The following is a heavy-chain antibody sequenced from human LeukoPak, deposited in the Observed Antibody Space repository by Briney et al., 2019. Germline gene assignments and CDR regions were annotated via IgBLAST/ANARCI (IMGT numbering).Heavy chain of an antibody. D-gene: IGHD5-18*01. CDR2: MNPNSGNT. CDR1: GYTFTSYD. J-gene: IGHJ6*02. CDR3: ARGRYYYYYYGMDV. Sequence: APVKVSCKASGYTFTSYDINWVRQATGQGLEWMGWMNPNSGNTGYAQKFQGRVTMTRNTSISTAYMELSSLRSEDTAVYYCARGRYYYYYYGMDVWGQGTTVTVSS. V-gene: IGHV1-8*01.